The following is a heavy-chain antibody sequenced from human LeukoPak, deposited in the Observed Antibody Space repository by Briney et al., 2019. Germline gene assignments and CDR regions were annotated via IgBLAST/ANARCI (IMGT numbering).Heavy chain of an antibody. CDR2: IYHSGST. J-gene: IGHJ4*02. Sequence: SETLSLTCTVSGYSISSGYYWGWIRQPPGKGLEWIGSIYHSGSTYYNPSLKSRVTISVDTSKNQFSLKLSSVTDADAAVYYCARRVTGTLAPIDYWGQGTLVTVSS. D-gene: IGHD1-1*01. CDR3: ARRVTGTLAPIDY. V-gene: IGHV4-38-2*02. CDR1: GYSISSGYY.